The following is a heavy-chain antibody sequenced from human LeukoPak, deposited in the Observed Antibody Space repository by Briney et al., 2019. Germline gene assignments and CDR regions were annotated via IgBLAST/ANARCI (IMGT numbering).Heavy chain of an antibody. J-gene: IGHJ4*02. D-gene: IGHD5-18*01. CDR2: IYYSGST. V-gene: IGHV4-39*07. CDR1: GGSLSSSSYY. Sequence: SETLSLTCTVSGGSLSSSSYYWGWIRQPPGKGLEWIGSIYYSGSTYYNPSLKSRVTISVDTSKNQFSLKLSSVTAADTAVYYCARFGTSMVNGDYWGQGTLVTVSS. CDR3: ARFGTSMVNGDY.